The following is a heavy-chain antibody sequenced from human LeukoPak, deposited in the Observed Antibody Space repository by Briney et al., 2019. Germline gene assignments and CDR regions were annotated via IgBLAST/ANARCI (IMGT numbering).Heavy chain of an antibody. CDR1: GGSISSYY. CDR3: ARGTFLEWFGFDY. CDR2: IYYSVST. Sequence: PSETLSLTCTVSGGSISSYYWSWIRQPPGKGLEWIGYIYYSVSTNYNPSLKSRVTISVDTSKNQFSLKLSSVTAADTAVYYCARGTFLEWFGFDYWGQGTLVTVSS. V-gene: IGHV4-59*01. D-gene: IGHD3-3*02. J-gene: IGHJ4*02.